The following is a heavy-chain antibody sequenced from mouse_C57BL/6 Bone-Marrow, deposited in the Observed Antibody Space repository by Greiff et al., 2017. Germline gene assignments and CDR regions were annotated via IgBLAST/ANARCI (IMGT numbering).Heavy chain of an antibody. CDR1: GYTFTSYG. CDR2: IYPRSGNT. D-gene: IGHD1-1*01. Sequence: QVQLKQSGAELARPGASVKLSCKASGYTFTSYGISWVKQRPGQGLEWIGGIYPRSGNTYYNEKFKGKATLTADKSSSTAYMELRSLTSEDAAVYFCASFYYYGSSYDYWGQGTTLTVCS. V-gene: IGHV1-81*01. J-gene: IGHJ2*01. CDR3: ASFYYYGSSYDY.